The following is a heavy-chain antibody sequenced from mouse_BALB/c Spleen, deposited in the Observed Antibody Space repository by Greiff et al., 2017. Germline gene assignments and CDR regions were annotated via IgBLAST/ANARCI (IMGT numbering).Heavy chain of an antibody. CDR1: GFNIKDYY. Sequence: EVQLQQSGAELVRSGASVKLSCTASGFNIKDYYMHWVKQRPEQGLEWIGWIDPENGDTEYAPKFQGKATMTADTSSNTAYLQLSSLTSEDTAVYYCNAGYYGSSYGYFDVWGAGTTVTVSS. V-gene: IGHV14-4*02. CDR2: IDPENGDT. CDR3: NAGYYGSSYGYFDV. J-gene: IGHJ1*01. D-gene: IGHD1-1*01.